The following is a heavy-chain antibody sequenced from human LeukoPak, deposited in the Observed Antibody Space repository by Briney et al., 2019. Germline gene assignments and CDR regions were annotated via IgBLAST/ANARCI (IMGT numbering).Heavy chain of an antibody. D-gene: IGHD3-16*01. CDR3: ATVRYYDSPGESDYFDF. CDR1: GYTLTELS. Sequence: GASVKVSCRVSGYTLTELSMHWVRQAPGKGLEGMGGFDPDTVETIYAQKFQGRVTMTEDTSTDTAYMDLSSLRSDDTAVYYCATVRYYDSPGESDYFDFWGQGALVTVSS. CDR2: FDPDTVET. V-gene: IGHV1-24*01. J-gene: IGHJ4*02.